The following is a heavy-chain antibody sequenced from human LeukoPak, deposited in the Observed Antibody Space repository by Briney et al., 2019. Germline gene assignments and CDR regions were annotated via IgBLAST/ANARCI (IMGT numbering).Heavy chain of an antibody. V-gene: IGHV3-23*01. Sequence: GGSLRLSCVASGVTLSNYAMSWARQAPGKGLEWVSGISSSGSGGNTYYADSVKGRFTISRDNSKNTLHLQMSSLRAEDTAVYYCATTTAGFDYWGQGTLVTVSS. J-gene: IGHJ4*02. D-gene: IGHD1-7*01. CDR1: GVTLSNYA. CDR2: ISSSGSGGNT. CDR3: ATTTAGFDY.